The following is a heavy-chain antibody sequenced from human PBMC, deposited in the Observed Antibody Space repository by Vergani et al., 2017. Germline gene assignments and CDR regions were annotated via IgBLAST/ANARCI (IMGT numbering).Heavy chain of an antibody. Sequence: QVQLQQLGGGLLKPSETLSLTCVVNGGSFTSYYWTWIRQSPGEGLEWVGDIDHTGRPDYNPSLKSRLTMSVDKSRNQFSLTLNSVTATDTAIYFCARVNTETNGHLYYYYYMDVWGQGTAVTVS. D-gene: IGHD4-11*01. CDR1: GGSFTSYY. CDR2: IDHTGRP. J-gene: IGHJ6*03. CDR3: ARVNTETNGHLYYYYYMDV. V-gene: IGHV4-34*01.